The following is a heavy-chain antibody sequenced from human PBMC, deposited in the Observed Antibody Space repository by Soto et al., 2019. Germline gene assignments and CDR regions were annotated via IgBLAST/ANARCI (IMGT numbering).Heavy chain of an antibody. CDR2: IKQDGSEK. CDR1: GFTFSSYW. J-gene: IGHJ6*02. CDR3: AREGRGLVWRGPTYYYYGMDV. Sequence: GGSLRLSCAASGFTFSSYWMSWVRQAPGKGLEWVANIKQDGSEKYYVDSVKGRFTISRDNAKNSLYLQMNSLRAEDTAVYYCAREGRGLVWRGPTYYYYGMDVWGQGTTVTVSS. V-gene: IGHV3-7*05. D-gene: IGHD6-19*01.